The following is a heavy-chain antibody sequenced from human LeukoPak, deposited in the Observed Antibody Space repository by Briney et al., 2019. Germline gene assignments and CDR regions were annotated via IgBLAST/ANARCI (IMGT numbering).Heavy chain of an antibody. CDR3: ARRLGAGPFDY. V-gene: IGHV4-61*02. D-gene: IGHD1-26*01. J-gene: IGHJ4*02. Sequence: PSQTLSLTCTVSGGSISSGSYYWSWIRQPAGKGLEWIGRIYTSGSTNYNPSLKSRVTISVDTSKNQFSLKLSSVTAADTAVYYCARRLGAGPFDYWGQGTLVTVSS. CDR2: IYTSGST. CDR1: GGSISSGSYY.